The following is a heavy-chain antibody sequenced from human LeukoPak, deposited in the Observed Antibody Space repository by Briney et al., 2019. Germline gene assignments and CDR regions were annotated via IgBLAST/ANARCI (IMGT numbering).Heavy chain of an antibody. Sequence: ASVKVSYKASGYTFASYGINWMRQAPGQGLEWMGWISGYNGNTNYAQKFQGRVTMTTDTSTSTAYMELRSLRSDDTAVYYCARDAGYSSTWFDYYYYMDVWGKGTTVTVSS. V-gene: IGHV1-18*01. CDR3: ARDAGYSSTWFDYYYYMDV. CDR2: ISGYNGNT. J-gene: IGHJ6*03. D-gene: IGHD6-13*01. CDR1: GYTFASYG.